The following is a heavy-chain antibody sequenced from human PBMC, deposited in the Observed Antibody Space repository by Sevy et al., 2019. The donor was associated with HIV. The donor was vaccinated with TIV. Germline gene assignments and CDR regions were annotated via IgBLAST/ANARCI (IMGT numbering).Heavy chain of an antibody. Sequence: ASVKVSCKASGYTFTSYSIHWVRQAPGQGLEWMGIINPSGGSTTYAQMFQGRVTLTRDKSTSKVFLELSSLGSDDPAVYYCAIPGFSGYDGVDQWGQGTLVTVSS. CDR3: AIPGFSGYDGVDQ. CDR2: INPSGGST. CDR1: GYTFTSYS. V-gene: IGHV1-46*01. J-gene: IGHJ4*02. D-gene: IGHD5-12*01.